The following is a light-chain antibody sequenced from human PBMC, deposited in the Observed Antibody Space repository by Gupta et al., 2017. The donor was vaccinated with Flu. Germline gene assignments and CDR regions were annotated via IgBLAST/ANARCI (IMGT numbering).Light chain of an antibody. CDR2: DTS. CDR3: QQRKNWPQA. V-gene: IGKV3-11*01. Sequence: GERAPLSCRASQSIQSYLAWYQQKPGQPPRLLIYDTSARVRGIPARFSGSGSGTGFTLTITSLEPEDFAVYYCQQRKNWPQAFGQGTKVEIK. J-gene: IGKJ1*01. CDR1: QSIQSY.